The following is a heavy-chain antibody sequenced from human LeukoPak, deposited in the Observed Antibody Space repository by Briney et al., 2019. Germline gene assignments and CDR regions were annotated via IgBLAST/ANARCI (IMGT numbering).Heavy chain of an antibody. CDR1: EYTFAGYY. CDR2: INPNSGDR. Sequence: ASVKVSCKASEYTFAGYYIHWVRQAPGQGLEWMGWINPNSGDRHYAQKFHGRVTMTRDTSIRTAYMELSRLRCEDTAVYYCARDPTTGTIGWAGFDIWGQGTMVTVSS. CDR3: ARDPTTGTIGWAGFDI. D-gene: IGHD1-1*01. V-gene: IGHV1-2*02. J-gene: IGHJ3*02.